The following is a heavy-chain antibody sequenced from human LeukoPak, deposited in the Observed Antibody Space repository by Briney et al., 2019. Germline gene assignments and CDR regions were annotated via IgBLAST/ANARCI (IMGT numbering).Heavy chain of an antibody. Sequence: GASVKVSCKASGYTFTGYYMHWVRQAPGQGLEWMGWINPNSGGTNYAQKFQGRVTMTRDTSISTAYMELSRLRSDDTAVYYFAQDYVTVTKFFPDAFDIWGQGTMVTVSS. CDR2: INPNSGGT. J-gene: IGHJ3*02. CDR3: AQDYVTVTKFFPDAFDI. CDR1: GYTFTGYY. V-gene: IGHV1-2*02. D-gene: IGHD4-17*01.